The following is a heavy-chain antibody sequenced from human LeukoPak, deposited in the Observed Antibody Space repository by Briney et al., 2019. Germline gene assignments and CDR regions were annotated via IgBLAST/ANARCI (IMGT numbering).Heavy chain of an antibody. CDR1: GYIFTSYW. D-gene: IGHD6-13*01. V-gene: IGHV5-51*01. CDR2: IYPGDSDT. Sequence: GESLQISCKGSGYIFTSYWIGWVRQLPGKGLEWMGIIYPGDSDTRYSPSFQGQVTIPADKSISTAYLQWSSLKASDTAMYYCARQRGSSSWYGNWFDPWGQGTLVTVSS. J-gene: IGHJ5*02. CDR3: ARQRGSSSWYGNWFDP.